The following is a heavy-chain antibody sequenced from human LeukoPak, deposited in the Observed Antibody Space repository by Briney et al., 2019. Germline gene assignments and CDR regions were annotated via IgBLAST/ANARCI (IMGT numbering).Heavy chain of an antibody. J-gene: IGHJ2*01. CDR1: GYGFTSYW. V-gene: IGHV5-51*04. CDR2: IYPGDSDT. Sequence: GAALQISCKGSGYGFTSYWIGWVRQMPGKGLEWMGIIYPGDSDTRYSPSFQGQVTISADKPISTAYLQWSSLKASDTAMYYCAKTTVSNWYFDLWGRGTLVTVSS. CDR3: AKTTVSNWYFDL. D-gene: IGHD4-17*01.